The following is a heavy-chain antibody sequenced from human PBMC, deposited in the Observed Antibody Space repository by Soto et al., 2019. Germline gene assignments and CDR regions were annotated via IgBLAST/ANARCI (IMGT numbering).Heavy chain of an antibody. Sequence: QVQLVQSGAEVKKPGSSVKVSCKASGGSFTSYTFDWMRQAPGQGLEWMGRIIPLVDVTTYAQKFQGKVTITADKSTSTADMEVSSLRSEDTAVYYCASRYVGDVVVRFDYWGQGSLVTVSS. CDR1: GGSFTSYT. J-gene: IGHJ4*02. CDR2: IIPLVDVT. CDR3: ASRYVGDVVVRFDY. D-gene: IGHD2-15*01. V-gene: IGHV1-69*02.